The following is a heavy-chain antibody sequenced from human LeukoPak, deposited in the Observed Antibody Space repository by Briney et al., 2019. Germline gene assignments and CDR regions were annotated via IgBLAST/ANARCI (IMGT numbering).Heavy chain of an antibody. D-gene: IGHD2-2*01. CDR1: GGSISSSSYY. CDR3: ARLERNYQLDY. V-gene: IGHV4-39*01. Sequence: SETLSLTCTVSGGSISSSSYYWGWIRQPPGKGLEWIGSIYYSGSTYYNPSLKSRVTISVDTSKNQFSLKLSSVTAADTAVYYCARLERNYQLDYWGQGTLVTVSS. J-gene: IGHJ4*02. CDR2: IYYSGST.